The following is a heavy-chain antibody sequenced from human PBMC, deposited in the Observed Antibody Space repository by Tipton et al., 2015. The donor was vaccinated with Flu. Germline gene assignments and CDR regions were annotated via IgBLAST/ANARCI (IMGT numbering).Heavy chain of an antibody. Sequence: QSGAEVKKPGASVKVSCKASGYTFTGYYMHWVRQAPGQGLEWMGWINPNSGGTNYAQKLQGRVTMTTDTSTSTAYMELRSLRSDDTAVYYCARDVFLPGRSPGFDPWGQGTLVTVSS. J-gene: IGHJ5*02. CDR3: ARDVFLPGRSPGFDP. D-gene: IGHD2/OR15-2a*01. V-gene: IGHV1-2*02. CDR1: GYTFTGYY. CDR2: INPNSGGT.